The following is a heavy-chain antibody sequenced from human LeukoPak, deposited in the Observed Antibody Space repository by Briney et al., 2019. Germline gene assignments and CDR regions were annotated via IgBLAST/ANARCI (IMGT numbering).Heavy chain of an antibody. Sequence: ASVKVSCKASGYTFTSYDINWVRQATGQGLEWMGWMNPNSGNIGYAQKFQGRVTMTRNTSISTAYMELSSLRSEDTAVYYCASRSSSFLSQSDYYGMDVWGQGTTVTVSS. CDR3: ASRSSSFLSQSDYYGMDV. V-gene: IGHV1-8*01. CDR1: GYTFTSYD. CDR2: MNPNSGNI. J-gene: IGHJ6*02. D-gene: IGHD6-13*01.